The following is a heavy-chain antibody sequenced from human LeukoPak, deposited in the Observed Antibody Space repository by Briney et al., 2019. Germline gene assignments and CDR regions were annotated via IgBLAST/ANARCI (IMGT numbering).Heavy chain of an antibody. CDR1: GFTFSSYW. J-gene: IGHJ4*02. V-gene: IGHV3-7*04. CDR2: IKQDGSEK. CDR3: ARESITMVRGIEDY. D-gene: IGHD3-10*01. Sequence: PGGSLRLSCAASGFTFSSYWMSWVRQAPGKGQEWGANIKQDGSEKYYVDSVKGRFTISRDNAKNSLYLQMNSLRAEDTAVYYCARESITMVRGIEDYWGQGTLVTVSS.